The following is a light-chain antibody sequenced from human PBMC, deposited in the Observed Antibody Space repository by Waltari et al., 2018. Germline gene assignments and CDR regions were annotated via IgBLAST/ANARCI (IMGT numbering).Light chain of an antibody. CDR3: QQFNTYPLT. CDR1: QGISSY. J-gene: IGKJ5*01. V-gene: IGKV1-9*01. CDR2: AAF. Sequence: IQLTQSPSSLSASVGDRVTITCRASQGISSYLAWYQQKPGKAPNLLIYAAFTLQSGVPSRFSGSGSGTDFNLTISSLQPEDFATYYCQQFNTYPLTFGQGTRLEIK.